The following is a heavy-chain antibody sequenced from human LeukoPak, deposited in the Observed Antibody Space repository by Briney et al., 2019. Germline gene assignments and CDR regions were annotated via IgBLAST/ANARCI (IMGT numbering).Heavy chain of an antibody. D-gene: IGHD6-19*01. J-gene: IGHJ3*02. Sequence: GGSLRLSCVGSGFTFDTYWMTWVRQAPGKGLEWVANIKEEGNERHYADSVSGRFTISRDNAKNSLFLQMNSLRAEDTAVYYCARDVSPRYSSGWADAHDIWGQGTMVTVSS. CDR1: GFTFDTYW. CDR2: IKEEGNER. V-gene: IGHV3-7*01. CDR3: ARDVSPRYSSGWADAHDI.